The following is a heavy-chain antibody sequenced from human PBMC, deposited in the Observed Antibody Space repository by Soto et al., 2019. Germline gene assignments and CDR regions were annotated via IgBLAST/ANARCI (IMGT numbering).Heavy chain of an antibody. V-gene: IGHV1-8*01. CDR1: GYTFTSYD. D-gene: IGHD2-15*01. J-gene: IGHJ4*02. CDR3: ARGGEYPQDIVVVVAATLDY. CDR2: MNPNSGNT. Sequence: QVQLVQSGAEVKKPGASVKVSCKASGYTFTSYDINWVRQATGQGLEWMGWMNPNSGNTGYAQKFQGRVTMTRNTSXXTXYXXLSSLRSEDTAVYYCARGGEYPQDIVVVVAATLDYWGQGTLVTVSS.